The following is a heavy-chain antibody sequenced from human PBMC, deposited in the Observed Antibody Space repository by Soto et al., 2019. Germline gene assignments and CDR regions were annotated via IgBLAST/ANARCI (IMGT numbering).Heavy chain of an antibody. J-gene: IGHJ4*02. CDR2: IYWNDDK. CDR1: GFSLSTSGVG. Sequence: SGPTLVNPTQTPTLTCTFSGFSLSTSGVGVNWFRQPPGKALEWLALIYWNDDKRYSPPLKNRLTITKDTSKNQVVLTMTNMDPVDTATYYCAHRYNFGPFDYWGQGTLVTVSS. V-gene: IGHV2-5*01. D-gene: IGHD1-1*01. CDR3: AHRYNFGPFDY.